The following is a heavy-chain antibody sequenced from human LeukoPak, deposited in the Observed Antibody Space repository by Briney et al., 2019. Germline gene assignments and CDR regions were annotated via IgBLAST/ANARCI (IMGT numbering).Heavy chain of an antibody. V-gene: IGHV3-21*01. D-gene: IGHD3-10*01. CDR3: ARELSGSYYGDAFDI. Sequence: GGSLRLSCAASGFTFSSYSMTWVRQAPGKGLEWVSSITRSSIYIHSADSVKGRFTISRDNAKNSLYLQMNSLRAEDTAVYYCARELSGSYYGDAFDIWGQGTMVTVSS. CDR1: GFTFSSYS. CDR2: ITRSSIYI. J-gene: IGHJ3*02.